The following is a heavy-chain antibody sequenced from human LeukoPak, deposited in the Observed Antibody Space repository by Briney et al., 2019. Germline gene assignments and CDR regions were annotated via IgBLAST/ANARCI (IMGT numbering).Heavy chain of an antibody. CDR1: GGSISSGDYY. CDR3: ARHLRSGAVDY. J-gene: IGHJ4*02. CDR2: INHSGST. V-gene: IGHV4-39*01. Sequence: SETLSLTCTVSGGSISSGDYYWSWIRQPPGKGLEWIGEINHSGSTNYNPSLKSRVTISVDTSKNQFSLKLSSVTASDTAVYYCARHLRSGAVDYWGQGTLVTVSS. D-gene: IGHD4-17*01.